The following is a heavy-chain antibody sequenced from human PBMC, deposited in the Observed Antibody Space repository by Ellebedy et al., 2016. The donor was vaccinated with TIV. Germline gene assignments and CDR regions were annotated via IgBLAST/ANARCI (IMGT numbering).Heavy chain of an antibody. CDR2: ISANNGNT. D-gene: IGHD3-22*01. J-gene: IGHJ4*02. Sequence: ASVKVSCXASGYTFPSYGISWVRQAPGQGLEWMGWISANNGNTNYAQSLQGRVTMTTDTSTSTAYMELKSLRFDDTAVYYCARGGPYYDSGGYIYYFDYWGQGTLVTVSS. CDR3: ARGGPYYDSGGYIYYFDY. CDR1: GYTFPSYG. V-gene: IGHV1-18*04.